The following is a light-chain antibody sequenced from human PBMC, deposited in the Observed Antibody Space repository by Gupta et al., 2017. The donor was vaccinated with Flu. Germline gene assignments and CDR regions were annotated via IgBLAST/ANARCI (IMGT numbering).Light chain of an antibody. Sequence: GPLSLSPGESATPSVRTSQSVSHSSLGWYQQKPCQAPRLPIYGSSNRATDIPDRFSGSGSGTDFTLTISRREPEDFAVYYCQQCGTSSWTFGQGTKVEGK. J-gene: IGKJ1*01. CDR1: QSVSHSS. V-gene: IGKV3-20*01. CDR2: GSS. CDR3: QQCGTSSWT.